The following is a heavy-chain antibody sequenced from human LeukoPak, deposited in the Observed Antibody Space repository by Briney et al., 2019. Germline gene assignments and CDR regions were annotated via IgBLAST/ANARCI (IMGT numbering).Heavy chain of an antibody. CDR1: GFTFSSYG. Sequence: GGSLRLSCAASGFTFSSYGMSWVRQAPGKGLEWVSAISGSGGSTYYADSVKGRFTISRDNSKSTLYLQMNSLRAEDTAVYYCAKGYSGYYNFAFDIWGQGTMVTVSS. J-gene: IGHJ3*02. CDR2: ISGSGGST. V-gene: IGHV3-23*01. D-gene: IGHD1-26*01. CDR3: AKGYSGYYNFAFDI.